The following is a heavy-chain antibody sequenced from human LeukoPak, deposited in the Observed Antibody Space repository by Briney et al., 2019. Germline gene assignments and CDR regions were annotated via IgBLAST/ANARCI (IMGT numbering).Heavy chain of an antibody. Sequence: ASVKVSCKASGYTFTSYDINWVRQATGQGLEWMGWMNPNSGNTGYAQKFQGRVTMTRNTSISTAYLQWSSLRAEDTALYYCAKGSSTTCPCYRDYWGQGTLVTVSS. J-gene: IGHJ4*02. D-gene: IGHD2-2*01. V-gene: IGHV1-8*01. CDR1: GYTFTSYD. CDR3: AKGSSTTCPCYRDY. CDR2: MNPNSGNT.